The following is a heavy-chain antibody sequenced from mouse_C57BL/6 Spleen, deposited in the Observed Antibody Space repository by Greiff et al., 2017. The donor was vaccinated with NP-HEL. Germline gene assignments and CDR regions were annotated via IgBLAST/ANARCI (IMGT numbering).Heavy chain of an antibody. J-gene: IGHJ3*01. V-gene: IGHV2-2*01. D-gene: IGHD2-4*01. CDR1: GFSFTSYG. CDR2: IWRGGST. CDR3: ARTHYENAGFAY. Sequence: VQLQQSGPGLVQPSQCLSITCTVSGFSFTSYGVHWVRQSPGKGLEWLGVIWRGGSTDYNAAFITRKSIRKDNSKSQVFLKMNRLQADDTAIYYGARTHYENAGFAYWGQGTLVTVSA.